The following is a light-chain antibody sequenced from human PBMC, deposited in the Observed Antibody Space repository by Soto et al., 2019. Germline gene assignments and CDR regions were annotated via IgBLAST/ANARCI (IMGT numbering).Light chain of an antibody. Sequence: QSVLTQPPAVSGAPGQRVTISCTGSSSNIGAGYDVHWYQQLPGTAPKVLIYDNNNRPSGVPDRISGSKSGTSASLAITGLQAEDEADYYCQSYDRSLSGSYVFGTGTRSPS. V-gene: IGLV1-40*01. J-gene: IGLJ1*01. CDR2: DNN. CDR3: QSYDRSLSGSYV. CDR1: SSNIGAGYD.